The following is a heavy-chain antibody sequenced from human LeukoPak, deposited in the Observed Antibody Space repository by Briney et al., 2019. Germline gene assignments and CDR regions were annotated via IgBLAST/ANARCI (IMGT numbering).Heavy chain of an antibody. V-gene: IGHV3-30-3*01. Sequence: GGSLRLSCAASGFTFSSYAIHWVRQAPGKGLEWVAVISYDGSDKYYADSVKGRFTISRDNSKNTLYLQMNSLRAEDTAVYYCARSPFSGVYWFDPWGQGTLVTVSS. CDR3: ARSPFSGVYWFDP. J-gene: IGHJ5*02. CDR1: GFTFSSYA. D-gene: IGHD7-27*01. CDR2: ISYDGSDK.